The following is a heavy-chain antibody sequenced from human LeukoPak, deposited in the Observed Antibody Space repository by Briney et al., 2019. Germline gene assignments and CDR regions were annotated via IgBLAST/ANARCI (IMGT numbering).Heavy chain of an antibody. J-gene: IGHJ3*02. V-gene: IGHV4-59*01. CDR1: GGSISSYY. Sequence: PSETLSLTCTVSGGSISSYYWSWIRQPPGKGLEWIGYISYSGSTNYNPSLKSRVTISLDTSKNQFSLKLSSVTAADTAVYYCARGRGWLSPSDAFDIWGQGTMVTVSS. D-gene: IGHD3-22*01. CDR2: ISYSGST. CDR3: ARGRGWLSPSDAFDI.